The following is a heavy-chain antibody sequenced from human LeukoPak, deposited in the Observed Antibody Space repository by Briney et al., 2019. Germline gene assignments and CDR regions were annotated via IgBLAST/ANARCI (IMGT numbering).Heavy chain of an antibody. D-gene: IGHD2-2*01. V-gene: IGHV3-30*02. J-gene: IGHJ4*02. CDR2: IRYDGSNK. Sequence: GGSLRLSCAASGFTFSSYGMHWVRQAPGKALEWVAFIRYDGSNKYYADSVKGRFTIPSDNSKNTPYLQMNSLRAEDTAVYYCAKDLRVCSSTSCRDYWGQGTLVTVSS. CDR1: GFTFSSYG. CDR3: AKDLRVCSSTSCRDY.